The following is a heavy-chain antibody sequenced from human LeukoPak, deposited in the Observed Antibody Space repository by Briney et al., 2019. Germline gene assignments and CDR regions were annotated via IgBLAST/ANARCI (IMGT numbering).Heavy chain of an antibody. CDR3: AKDSGRTYYDYVWGSCDY. CDR2: IRYDGSNK. Sequence: PGGSLRLSCAASGFTFRSYGMHWVRQAPGKGLEWVTFIRYDGSNKYYTDSVKGRFTISRDNSKNTLYLQMNSLRAEDTAVYYCAKDSGRTYYDYVWGSCDYWGQGTLVTVSS. D-gene: IGHD3-16*01. J-gene: IGHJ4*02. CDR1: GFTFRSYG. V-gene: IGHV3-30*02.